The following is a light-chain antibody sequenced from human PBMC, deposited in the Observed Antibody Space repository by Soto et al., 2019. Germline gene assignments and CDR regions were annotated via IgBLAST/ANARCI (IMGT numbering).Light chain of an antibody. CDR3: QQYNPPST. V-gene: IGKV1-5*01. CDR2: DAS. Sequence: QTDHCPYTMFGSVGDRETVTCRASQTISRWLAWYQQKPGKAPKALIYDASTLRSGVPSRFSGGGSRTEFTLTISILPPDDFATYYWQQYNPPSTFGQGTRLDIK. J-gene: IGKJ5*01. CDR1: QTISRW.